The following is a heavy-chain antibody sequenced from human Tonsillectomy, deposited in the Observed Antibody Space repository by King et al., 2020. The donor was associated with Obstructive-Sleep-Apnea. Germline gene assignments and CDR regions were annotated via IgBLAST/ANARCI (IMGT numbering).Heavy chain of an antibody. CDR2: ICANGDAK. Sequence: VQLVESGGGLAQPGGSLRLSFTVSGLTFSDFKMSVGRQAPGKGLEWVSAICANGDAKNYADSVKGRFTGSRDNSASLLFLHLSSLRVEDTAVYYCAKDGPLWVGGDLIHPWGQGTLVSVSS. V-gene: IGHV3-23*04. J-gene: IGHJ5*02. CDR3: AKDGPLWVGGDLIHP. CDR1: GLTFSDFK. D-gene: IGHD3-10*01.